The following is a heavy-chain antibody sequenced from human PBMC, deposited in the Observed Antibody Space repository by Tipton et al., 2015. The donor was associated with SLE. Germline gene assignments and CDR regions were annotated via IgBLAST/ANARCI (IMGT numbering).Heavy chain of an antibody. CDR1: GFTFSNYA. J-gene: IGHJ5*02. CDR2: ISGSGGST. CDR3: AKGVVVVVADNWFDP. D-gene: IGHD2-15*01. V-gene: IGHV3-23*01. Sequence: SLRLSCGASGFTFSNYAMIWVRQAPGKGLEWVTGISGSGGSTYYADSVKGQFTISRDNSKNTLYLQMNSLRAEDTAVYYCAKGVVVVVADNWFDPWGQGTLVTVSS.